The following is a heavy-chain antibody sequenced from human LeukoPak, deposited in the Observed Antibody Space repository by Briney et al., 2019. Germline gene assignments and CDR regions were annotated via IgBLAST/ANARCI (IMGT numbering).Heavy chain of an antibody. CDR1: QSTFTRYY. J-gene: IGHJ4*02. Sequence: ASVNVSCKASQSTFTRYYIHWVRQAPGQGLGWMGWINPNSGDTRCTQRFQGRVTMTRDTSISTAYMELSRLRSDDTAVYYCARDSALDYWGQGTWVTVSP. CDR3: ARDSALDY. CDR2: INPNSGDT. V-gene: IGHV1-2*02. D-gene: IGHD1-26*01.